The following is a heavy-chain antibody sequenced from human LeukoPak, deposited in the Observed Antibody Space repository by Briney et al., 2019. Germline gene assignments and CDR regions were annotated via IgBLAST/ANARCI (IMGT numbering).Heavy chain of an antibody. D-gene: IGHD6-13*01. J-gene: IGHJ5*02. V-gene: IGHV1-69*06. CDR1: GGTFSSYA. Sequence: ASVKVSCKASGGTFSSYAISWVRQAPGQGLEWMGGIIPIFGTANYAQKFQGRVTITADKSTSTAYMELSSLRSEDTAVYYCARGRPTTSIAAAGVNWFDPWGQGTLVTVS. CDR3: ARGRPTTSIAAAGVNWFDP. CDR2: IIPIFGTA.